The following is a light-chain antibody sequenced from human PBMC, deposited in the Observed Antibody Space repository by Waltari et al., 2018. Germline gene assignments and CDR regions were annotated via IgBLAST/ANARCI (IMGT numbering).Light chain of an antibody. Sequence: EIVMTQSPATLSVSPGERATLSCRASQSVSSNLAWYQQKPGQAPSLLIYGASTRATGIPARFSGSGSGTEFTLTISSLQSEDFALYYCQQYNTWPPLTFGGGTKVEIK. CDR2: GAS. J-gene: IGKJ4*01. V-gene: IGKV3-15*01. CDR1: QSVSSN. CDR3: QQYNTWPPLT.